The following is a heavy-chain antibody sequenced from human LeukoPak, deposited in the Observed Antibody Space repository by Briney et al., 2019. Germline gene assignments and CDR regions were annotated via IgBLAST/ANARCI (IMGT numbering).Heavy chain of an antibody. CDR3: ARDLVGSNWSYGMDV. J-gene: IGHJ6*02. Sequence: SETLSLTCTVSGGSIRGYYCNWLRQPPGEGLEWIGFIYSSGSTAYNPSLKSRVTISLDTSKNQFSLKLSSVTAADTAVYYCARDLVGSNWSYGMDVWGQGTTVTVSS. D-gene: IGHD6-13*01. CDR1: GGSIRGYY. V-gene: IGHV4-59*01. CDR2: IYSSGST.